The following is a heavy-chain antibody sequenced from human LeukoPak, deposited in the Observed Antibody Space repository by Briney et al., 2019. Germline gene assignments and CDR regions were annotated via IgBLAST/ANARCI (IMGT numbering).Heavy chain of an antibody. V-gene: IGHV3-30*18. CDR3: AKDPYSSFFYFDY. D-gene: IGHD6-6*01. CDR1: GFTLSSYG. J-gene: IGHJ4*02. CDR2: ISYDGSNK. Sequence: GGSLRLSCAASGFTLSSYGMHWVRQAPGKGLEWVAVISYDGSNKYYADSVKGRFTISRDNSKNTLYLQMNSLRAEDTAVYYCAKDPYSSFFYFDYWGQGTLVTVSS.